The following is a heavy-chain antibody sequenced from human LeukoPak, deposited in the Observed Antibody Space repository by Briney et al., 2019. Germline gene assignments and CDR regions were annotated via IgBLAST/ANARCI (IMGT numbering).Heavy chain of an antibody. J-gene: IGHJ4*02. Sequence: GSLRLSCAASGFTFSSYAMHWVRPAPGKGPGCVAVISYDGSNTDYADSVKGRFTISRDNSKNTLYLQMNSLRAEDTAVYYCASMDPTRYYFDYWGQGTLVTVSS. CDR2: ISYDGSNT. CDR3: ASMDPTRYYFDY. D-gene: IGHD3-3*01. V-gene: IGHV3-30*01. CDR1: GFTFSSYA.